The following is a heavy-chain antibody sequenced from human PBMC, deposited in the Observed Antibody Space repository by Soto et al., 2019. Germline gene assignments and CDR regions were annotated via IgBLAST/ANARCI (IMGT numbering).Heavy chain of an antibody. Sequence: HPGGSLRLSCAASGFTISSNAMYWVRQAPGKGLEWVSGISDRGDTTHYADSVKGRFTISRDTSKNTLHLQLNTLRADDTAIYYCAKDKPGTTSFDYWGQGTLVTVSS. D-gene: IGHD1-1*01. J-gene: IGHJ4*02. CDR1: GFTISSNA. CDR2: ISDRGDTT. CDR3: AKDKPGTTSFDY. V-gene: IGHV3-23*01.